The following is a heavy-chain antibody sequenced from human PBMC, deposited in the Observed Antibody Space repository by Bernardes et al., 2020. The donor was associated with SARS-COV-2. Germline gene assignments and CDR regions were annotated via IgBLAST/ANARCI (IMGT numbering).Heavy chain of an antibody. Sequence: WETLSLTCAAYGGSFSGYYWTWIRQPPGKGLEWIGEINHSGSTKYNPSLKSRVTISVDTSKNHFFLKLSSVTAADTAVYYCASGDSSGYSTYYYYYYGMDVWGQGTTVTVSS. V-gene: IGHV4-34*01. CDR2: INHSGST. CDR3: ASGDSSGYSTYYYYYYGMDV. CDR1: GGSFSGYY. J-gene: IGHJ6*02. D-gene: IGHD3-22*01.